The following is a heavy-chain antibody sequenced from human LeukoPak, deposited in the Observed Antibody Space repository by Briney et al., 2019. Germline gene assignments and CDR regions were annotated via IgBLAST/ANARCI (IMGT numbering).Heavy chain of an antibody. CDR1: GFIFSNYA. Sequence: GGSLRLSCAASGFIFSNYAMSWVRQAPGKGLEWISAISGSGVSTYYTDSVEGRFTISRDNSKNTLYLQMNSLRAEDTAVYYCARMNYVSSGWGAPFDYWGQXTLVTVSS. CDR3: ARMNYVSSGWGAPFDY. D-gene: IGHD1-7*01. CDR2: ISGSGVST. V-gene: IGHV3-23*01. J-gene: IGHJ4*02.